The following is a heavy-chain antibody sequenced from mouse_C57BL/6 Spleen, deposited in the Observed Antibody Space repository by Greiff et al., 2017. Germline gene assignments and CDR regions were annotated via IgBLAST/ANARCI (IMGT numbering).Heavy chain of an antibody. CDR1: GYAFSSSW. CDR3: ARKGFITTVVATRYWYFDV. J-gene: IGHJ1*03. D-gene: IGHD1-1*01. CDR2: IYPGDGDT. V-gene: IGHV1-82*01. Sequence: QVQLKQSGPELVKPGASVKISCKASGYAFSSSWMNWVKQRPGKGLEWIGRIYPGDGDTNYNGKFKGKATLTADKSSSTAYMQLSSLTSEDSAVYFCARKGFITTVVATRYWYFDVWGTGTTVTVSS.